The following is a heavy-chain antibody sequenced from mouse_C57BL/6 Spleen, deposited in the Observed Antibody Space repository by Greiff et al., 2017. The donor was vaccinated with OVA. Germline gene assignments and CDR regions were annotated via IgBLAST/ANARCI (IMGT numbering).Heavy chain of an antibody. CDR1: GFSLTSYG. CDR2: IWRGGST. CDR3: ATTSSPTIVTTLDY. J-gene: IGHJ2*01. V-gene: IGHV2-5*01. D-gene: IGHD2-5*01. Sequence: QVQLQQSGPGLVQPSQSLSITCTVSGFSLTSYGVHWVRQSPGKGLEWLGVIWRGGSTDYNAAFMSRLSITKDNSKSQVFFKMNSLQADDTAIYYCATTSSPTIVTTLDYWGQGTTLTVSS.